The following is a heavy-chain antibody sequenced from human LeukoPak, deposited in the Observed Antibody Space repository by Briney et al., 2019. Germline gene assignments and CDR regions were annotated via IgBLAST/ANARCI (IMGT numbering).Heavy chain of an antibody. J-gene: IGHJ4*02. CDR3: AKGRGELWLRDYFDY. Sequence: GGSLRLSCAASGFTFSSYAMSWVRQAPGKGLEWVSSISGSGAGTYYADSVKGRFTISRDNSKNTLYLQMNSLRAEDTAVYYCAKGRGELWLRDYFDYWGQGTLVTVSS. CDR1: GFTFSSYA. V-gene: IGHV3-23*01. CDR2: ISGSGAGT. D-gene: IGHD5-18*01.